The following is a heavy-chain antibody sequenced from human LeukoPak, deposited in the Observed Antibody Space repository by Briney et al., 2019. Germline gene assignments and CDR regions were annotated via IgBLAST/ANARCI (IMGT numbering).Heavy chain of an antibody. Sequence: ASVKVSCKASGYTFSRYGITWVRQAPGQGLEWVAWISAYNGNTNYAHSVQGRLTMTTDISTSTAYMELSSLRSEDTAVYYCARGAQEDFDWLLLWGGWFDPWGQGTLVTVSS. CDR1: GYTFSRYG. V-gene: IGHV1-18*01. CDR2: ISAYNGNT. J-gene: IGHJ5*02. D-gene: IGHD3-9*01. CDR3: ARGAQEDFDWLLLWGGWFDP.